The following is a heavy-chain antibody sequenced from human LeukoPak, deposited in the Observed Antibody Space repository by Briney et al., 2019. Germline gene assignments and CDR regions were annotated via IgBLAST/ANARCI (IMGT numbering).Heavy chain of an antibody. CDR1: GFTFSSYG. CDR2: IRYDGSNK. Sequence: GGSLRLSCAASGFTFSSYGMHWVRQAPGKGLEWVAFIRYDGSNKYYADSVKGRFTISRDNSKNTLYLQMNSLRAEDSALYYCAKDPYNILTGYRYFFDYWGQGTLVTVSS. CDR3: AKDPYNILTGYRYFFDY. J-gene: IGHJ4*02. V-gene: IGHV3-30*02. D-gene: IGHD3-9*01.